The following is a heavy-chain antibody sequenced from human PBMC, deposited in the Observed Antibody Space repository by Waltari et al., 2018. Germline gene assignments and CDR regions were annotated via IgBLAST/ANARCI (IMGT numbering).Heavy chain of an antibody. J-gene: IGHJ3*02. D-gene: IGHD5-12*01. Sequence: QVQLVESGGGVVQPGGSLRLSCAASGFTFSRYGMQWVRQAPGKGLEWVAFIRYDGSNKYYADSVKGRFTISRDNSKNTLYLQMNSLRAEDTAVYYCAKAGYSGYDYDAFDIWGQGTMVTVSS. CDR2: IRYDGSNK. CDR3: AKAGYSGYDYDAFDI. CDR1: GFTFSRYG. V-gene: IGHV3-30*02.